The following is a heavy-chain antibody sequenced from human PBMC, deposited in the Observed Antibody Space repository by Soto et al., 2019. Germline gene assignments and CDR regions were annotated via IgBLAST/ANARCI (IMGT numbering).Heavy chain of an antibody. CDR1: GSSISSYY. CDR2: IFYSGST. CDR3: ARVLSRPPAYYFDY. D-gene: IGHD3-10*01. V-gene: IGHV4-59*12. J-gene: IGHJ4*02. Sequence: SDTLALPSTFSGSSISSYYWSVIRQPPGKGLEWIGNIFYSGSTNYNTSLKSRVSISTDTSKNQFSLQLSSVTAADTAVYYCARVLSRPPAYYFDYWGQGNLVNVSA.